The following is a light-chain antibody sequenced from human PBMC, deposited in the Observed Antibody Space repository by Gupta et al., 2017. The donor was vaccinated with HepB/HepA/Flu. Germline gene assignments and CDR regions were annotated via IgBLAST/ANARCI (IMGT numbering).Light chain of an antibody. CDR3: SSYTSSSNVV. J-gene: IGLJ2*01. Sequence: QSALTPPPSVSGSPGQSVTISCTGTSSDVGSYNRVSWYQQDPGTAPKLIIYEVSNRPSGVPDRFSGSNSGNTASLTISGLQAEDEADYYCSSYTSSSNVVFGGGTKLTVL. CDR2: EVS. V-gene: IGLV2-18*02. CDR1: SSDVGSYNR.